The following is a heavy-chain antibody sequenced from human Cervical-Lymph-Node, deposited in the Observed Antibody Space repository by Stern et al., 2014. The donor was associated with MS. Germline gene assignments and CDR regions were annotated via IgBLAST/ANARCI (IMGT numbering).Heavy chain of an antibody. Sequence: SGPTLVKPTQTLTLTCTFSGFSLSTSGVGVGWIRQPPGKALEWLALIYWDDDKRYSPSLKSRLTITKDTSKNQVVLTMTNMDPVDTATYYCAHRTLSVRDDAFDIWGQGTMVTVSS. CDR1: GFSLSTSGVG. CDR3: AHRTLSVRDDAFDI. V-gene: IGHV2-5*02. CDR2: IYWDDDK. J-gene: IGHJ3*02.